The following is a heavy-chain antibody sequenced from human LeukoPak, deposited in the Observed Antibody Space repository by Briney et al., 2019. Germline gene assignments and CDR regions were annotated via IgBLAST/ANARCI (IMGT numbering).Heavy chain of an antibody. D-gene: IGHD5-18*01. CDR3: TTAPSGYAYMNGWHLDY. CDR1: GLGFSYAW. Sequence: GGSLRLSCAASGLGFSYAWMSWVRQAPGKGPEWIGRIKRKSDGETTDYAAPVKGRLTISRNDSKNTLFLQMNSLKTEDTAFYYCTTAPSGYAYMNGWHLDYWGQGALVTVSS. CDR2: IKRKSDGETT. J-gene: IGHJ4*02. V-gene: IGHV3-15*01.